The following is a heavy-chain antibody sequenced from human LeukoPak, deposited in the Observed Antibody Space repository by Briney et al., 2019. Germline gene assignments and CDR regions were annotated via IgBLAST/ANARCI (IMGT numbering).Heavy chain of an antibody. CDR3: ARDRGSSSSGWFDP. V-gene: IGHV1-18*01. D-gene: IGHD6-13*01. CDR2: ISAYNGNT. Sequence: ASVKVSCKASGGTFSSYAISWVRQAPGQGLEWMGWISAYNGNTNYAQKLQGRVTMTTDTSTSTAYMELRSLRSDDTAVYYCARDRGSSSSGWFDPCGQGNLVTVSS. CDR1: GGTFSSYA. J-gene: IGHJ5*02.